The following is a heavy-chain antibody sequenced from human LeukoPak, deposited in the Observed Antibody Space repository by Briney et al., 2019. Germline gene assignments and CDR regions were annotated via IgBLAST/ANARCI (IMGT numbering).Heavy chain of an antibody. Sequence: SGGSLRLSCAASGFTVSRNYMSWVRQAPGKGLECVSVIYSGGNTYYTDSVKGRFTISRDNSKNTLYLQMKSLRAEDTAVYYCARKTDSGGQGDYWGPGTLVTVSS. V-gene: IGHV3-66*01. CDR1: GFTVSRNY. CDR3: ARKTDSGGQGDY. J-gene: IGHJ4*02. D-gene: IGHD3-22*01. CDR2: IYSGGNT.